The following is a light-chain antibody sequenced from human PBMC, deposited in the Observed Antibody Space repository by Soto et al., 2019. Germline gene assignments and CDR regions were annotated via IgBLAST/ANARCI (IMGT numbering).Light chain of an antibody. Sequence: QSVLTQPASVSGSPGQSITISCTGTSSDVGAYNYVSWYQHRPGKAPRLVIYDVSNRPSGISDRFSGSKSGNTASLTISGLLAEDEADYYCSSYAGSNTLYVFGTGTKVTVL. V-gene: IGLV2-14*01. J-gene: IGLJ1*01. CDR1: SSDVGAYNY. CDR2: DVS. CDR3: SSYAGSNTLYV.